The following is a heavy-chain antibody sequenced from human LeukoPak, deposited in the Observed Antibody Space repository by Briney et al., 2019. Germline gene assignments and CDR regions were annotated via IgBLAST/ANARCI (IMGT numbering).Heavy chain of an antibody. CDR2: ISAYNGNT. D-gene: IGHD6-13*01. CDR3: ARLGAAAGSHYYYGMDV. Sequence: ASVKVSCKASGYTFTSYGISWVRQAPGQGLEWMGWISAYNGNTNYAQKLQGRVTMTTDTSTSTAYMELRSLRSDDTAVYYCARLGAAAGSHYYYGMDVWGQGTTVTVSS. J-gene: IGHJ6*02. V-gene: IGHV1-18*01. CDR1: GYTFTSYG.